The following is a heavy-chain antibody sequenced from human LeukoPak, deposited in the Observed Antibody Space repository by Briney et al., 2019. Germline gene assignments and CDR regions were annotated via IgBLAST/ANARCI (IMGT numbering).Heavy chain of an antibody. J-gene: IGHJ5*02. CDR3: ARDGSHRGGWFDP. Sequence: SETLSLTCTVSGGSISSGGYYWSWIRQHPGKGLEWIGHIYYSGSTYYNPSLKSRVTISVDTSKNQFSLKLSSVTAADTAVYYCARDGSHRGGWFDPWGQGTLVTVSS. V-gene: IGHV4-31*03. CDR1: GGSISSGGYY. D-gene: IGHD3-16*01. CDR2: IYYSGST.